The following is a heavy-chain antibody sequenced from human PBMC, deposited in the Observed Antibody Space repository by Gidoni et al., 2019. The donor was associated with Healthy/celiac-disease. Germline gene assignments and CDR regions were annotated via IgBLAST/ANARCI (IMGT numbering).Heavy chain of an antibody. Sequence: EVQLVGSGGGLVQPGRSLSLSCTAAGVTFGDYAMSWFRQAPGKGLEWVGFIRSKAYGETTDYATSEKGRFTISRDDSKSIAYLQMNSLKTEDTAVYYCTRDIVVVPAAINGMDVWGQGTTVTVSS. V-gene: IGHV3-49*03. CDR3: TRDIVVVPAAINGMDV. D-gene: IGHD2-2*01. CDR1: GVTFGDYA. J-gene: IGHJ6*02. CDR2: IRSKAYGETT.